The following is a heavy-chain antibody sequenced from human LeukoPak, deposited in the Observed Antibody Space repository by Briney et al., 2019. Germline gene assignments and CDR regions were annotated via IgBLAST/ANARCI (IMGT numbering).Heavy chain of an antibody. CDR1: GLIFSRQW. J-gene: IGHJ4*02. CDR2: KKQDGSEK. V-gene: IGHV3-7*01. Sequence: PGGSLTLSCAPSGLIFSRQWMRWVRQAPGKGLEWVAYKKQDGSEKYYVDSVEGRFTISRDNAKSSLYLQMNSLRVEDTAVYYCARGSVNIGYRFDYWGQGTLVTVSS. D-gene: IGHD2/OR15-2a*01. CDR3: ARGSVNIGYRFDY.